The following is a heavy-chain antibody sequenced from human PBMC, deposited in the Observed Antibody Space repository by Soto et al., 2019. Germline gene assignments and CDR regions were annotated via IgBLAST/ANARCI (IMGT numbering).Heavy chain of an antibody. CDR2: IYYSGTT. CDR3: ARLHGYCISSSCHGHYAMDV. CDR1: SASTSCNSYM. V-gene: IGHV4-39*01. Sequence: PSETLSLSYTVSSASTSCNSYMWGWIRQPPGKGLEWIGSIYYSGTTYYNPSLNSRVTVSVDTSKNQFSLKVTSVTAADTAVYYCARLHGYCISSSCHGHYAMDVWGQGTTVT. D-gene: IGHD2-2*01. J-gene: IGHJ6*02.